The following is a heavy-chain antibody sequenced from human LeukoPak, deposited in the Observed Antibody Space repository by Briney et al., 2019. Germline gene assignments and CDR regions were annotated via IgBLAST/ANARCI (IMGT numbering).Heavy chain of an antibody. CDR1: GFTYTNYW. CDR3: AKDLSWNTADR. CDR2: INPDGTII. D-gene: IGHD1/OR15-1a*01. J-gene: IGHJ5*02. Sequence: GGSLRLSCVASGFTYTNYWMHWFRQVSGKGPVWVPRINPDGTIIDYADFVKGRFTISRDNAKNLLYLQMKGLRADDTALYYCAKDLSWNTADRWGQGTLVTVSS. V-gene: IGHV3-74*01.